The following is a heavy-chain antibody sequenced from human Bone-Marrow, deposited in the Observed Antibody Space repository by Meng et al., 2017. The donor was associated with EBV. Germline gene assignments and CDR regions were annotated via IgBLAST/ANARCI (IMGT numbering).Heavy chain of an antibody. CDR3: ARGGAVAGTFDY. CDR1: GASSSSGGYY. CDR2: IYYNGST. D-gene: IGHD6-19*01. V-gene: IGHV4-30-4*01. J-gene: IGHJ4*02. Sequence: VQLQESGPGLVKSSPTLSLTCAVSGASSSSGGYYWSWIRQPPGKGLEWIGYIYYNGSTFYNPSLKSRLTISVDTSKNQFSLKLSSVTAADTAFYYCARGGAVAGTFDYWGQGALVTVSS.